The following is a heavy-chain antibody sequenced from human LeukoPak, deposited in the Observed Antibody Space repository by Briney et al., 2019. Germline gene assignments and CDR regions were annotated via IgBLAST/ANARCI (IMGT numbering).Heavy chain of an antibody. Sequence: PSETLSLTCTVSGGSVSSGSYYWSWIRQPPGKGLEWIGEINHSGSTNYNPSLKSRVTISVDTSKNQFSLKLSSVTAADTAVYYCARAWRRPLRPTPYNWFDPWGQGTLVTVSS. CDR2: INHSGST. CDR3: ARAWRRPLRPTPYNWFDP. CDR1: GGSVSSGSYY. J-gene: IGHJ5*02. V-gene: IGHV4-39*07. D-gene: IGHD3-3*01.